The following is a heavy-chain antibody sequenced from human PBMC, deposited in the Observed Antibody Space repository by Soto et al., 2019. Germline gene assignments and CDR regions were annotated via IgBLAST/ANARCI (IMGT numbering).Heavy chain of an antibody. J-gene: IGHJ4*02. CDR2: IIPMFGTP. Sequence: GGAVQQSCTASGGPFSSDAIRWVRQAPRQGLEWMGGIIPMFGTPNYAQKFQGRVTITADESASTAYMELSNLRSEDTAVYYWATHDGVDTGLLDAWGQGSRHSVSS. CDR3: ATHDGVDTGLLDA. D-gene: IGHD4-17*01. CDR1: GGPFSSDA. V-gene: IGHV1-69*01.